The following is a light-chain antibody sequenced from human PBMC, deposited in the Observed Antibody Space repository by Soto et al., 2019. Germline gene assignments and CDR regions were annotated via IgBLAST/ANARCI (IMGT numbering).Light chain of an antibody. CDR3: SSYTSSSTLVYV. J-gene: IGLJ1*01. V-gene: IGLV2-14*01. Sequence: HSARAQPASVSGSPGQSITISCTGTSSDVCGYNYVSWYQQHPGKAPKLMIYDVSNRPSGVSNRFSGSKSGNTASLTISGLQAEDEADYYCSSYTSSSTLVYVFGTGTKVTVL. CDR1: SSDVCGYNY. CDR2: DVS.